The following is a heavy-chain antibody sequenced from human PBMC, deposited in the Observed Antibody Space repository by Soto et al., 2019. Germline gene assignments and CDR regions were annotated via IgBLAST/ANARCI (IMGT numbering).Heavy chain of an antibody. CDR2: IYYSGST. CDR1: GGSVSSGSYY. J-gene: IGHJ4*02. CDR3: ARGSSSSHDY. Sequence: SETLSLTCTVSGGSVSSGSYYWSWIRQPPGKGLEWIGYIYYSGSTNYNPSLKSRVTISVDTSKNQFSLKLSSVTAADTAVYYCARGSSSSHDYWGQGTLVTVSS. V-gene: IGHV4-61*01. D-gene: IGHD6-6*01.